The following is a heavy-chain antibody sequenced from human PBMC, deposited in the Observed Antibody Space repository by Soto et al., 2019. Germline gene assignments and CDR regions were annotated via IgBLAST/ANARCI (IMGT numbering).Heavy chain of an antibody. CDR1: GYTFTSYA. Sequence: QVPLVQSGSELKKPGASVKVSCKASGYTFTSYAMNWVRQAPGQGLEWMGWINTNTGNPTYAQGFTGRFVFSLDTSVSTAYLQICSLKAEDTAVYYCARGSGGTVIGEVGFFYAFDIWGQGTMVTVSS. V-gene: IGHV7-4-1*01. CDR2: INTNTGNP. CDR3: ARGSGGTVIGEVGFFYAFDI. D-gene: IGHD3-16*01. J-gene: IGHJ3*02.